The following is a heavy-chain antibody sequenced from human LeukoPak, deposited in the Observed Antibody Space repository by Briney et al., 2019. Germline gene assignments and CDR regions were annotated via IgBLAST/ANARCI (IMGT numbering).Heavy chain of an antibody. CDR1: GGPFSGYY. Sequence: PSETLSLTCAVYGGPFSGYYWSWLPQPPGKGLEGIGEINHSGSTNYNPSLKSRVTISVDTSKNQLSLKLSSVTAADTAVYYCARGRPYYYDSSGYYRNWFEPWGQGTLVTVSS. CDR3: ARGRPYYYDSSGYYRNWFEP. V-gene: IGHV4-34*01. CDR2: INHSGST. D-gene: IGHD3-22*01. J-gene: IGHJ5*02.